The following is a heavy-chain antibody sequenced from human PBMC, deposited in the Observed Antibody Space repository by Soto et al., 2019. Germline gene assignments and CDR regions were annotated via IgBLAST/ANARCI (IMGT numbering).Heavy chain of an antibody. V-gene: IGHV3-30-3*01. CDR2: ISYDGSNK. CDR1: GFTFSSYA. CDR3: ASETYYDFWSGYYYAFDI. D-gene: IGHD3-3*01. J-gene: IGHJ3*02. Sequence: QVQLVESGGGVVQPGRSLRLSCAASGFTFSSYAMHWVRQAPGKGLEWVAVISYDGSNKYYADSVKGRFTISRDNSKNTLYLQMNSLRAEDTAVYYCASETYYDFWSGYYYAFDIWGQGTMVTVSS.